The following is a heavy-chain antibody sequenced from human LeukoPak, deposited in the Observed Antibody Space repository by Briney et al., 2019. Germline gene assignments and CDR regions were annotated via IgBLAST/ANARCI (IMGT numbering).Heavy chain of an antibody. V-gene: IGHV3-23*01. CDR3: AKDLAPHTIFGAAIHY. CDR2: ISGSGGST. CDR1: GFTFSSYA. D-gene: IGHD3-3*01. J-gene: IGHJ4*02. Sequence: GGSLRLSCAASGFTFSSYAMSWVRQAPGKGLEWVSIISGSGGSTYYAGSVKGRFTISRDNSKNTLYLQMNSLRAEDTAIYYCAKDLAPHTIFGAAIHYWGQGTLVTVSS.